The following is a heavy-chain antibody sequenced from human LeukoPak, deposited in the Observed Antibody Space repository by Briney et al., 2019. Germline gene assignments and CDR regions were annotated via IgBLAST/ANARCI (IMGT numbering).Heavy chain of an antibody. J-gene: IGHJ6*02. CDR2: INSRSSTI. CDR1: RFTFSNYG. D-gene: IGHD2-2*01. Sequence: GGSLRLSCAASRFTFSNYGVNWVRQAPGKGLEWVSYINSRSSTIYYADSVRGRFTISRDNAKNSLYLQMNSLKAEDTAIYYCARDHHAHIVVVPAAKVVGMDVWGQGTTVTVSS. V-gene: IGHV3-48*01. CDR3: ARDHHAHIVVVPAAKVVGMDV.